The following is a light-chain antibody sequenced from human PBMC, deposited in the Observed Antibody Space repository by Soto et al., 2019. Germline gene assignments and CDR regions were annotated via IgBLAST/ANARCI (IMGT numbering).Light chain of an antibody. J-gene: IGKJ1*01. CDR2: EAS. CDR1: QSVSSSY. Sequence: EIVVKQSACTLSSSPGERATLSCRASQSVSSSYLAWYQQIPGQAPRLLMYEASNRATGIPARFSGGGSGTDFTLTISSLEPEDFAVYYCQQRSDWPWTFGQGTKVDI. CDR3: QQRSDWPWT. V-gene: IGKV3D-20*02.